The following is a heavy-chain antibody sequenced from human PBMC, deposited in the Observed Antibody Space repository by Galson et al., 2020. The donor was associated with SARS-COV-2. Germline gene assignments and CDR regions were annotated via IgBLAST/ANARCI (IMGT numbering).Heavy chain of an antibody. CDR1: GFSLSTSGMR. CDR3: ARMKWEEDAFDI. V-gene: IGHV2-70*04. J-gene: IGHJ3*02. D-gene: IGHD1-26*01. CDR2: LDWDDDK. Sequence: SGPTLVKPTQTLTLTCTFSGFSLSTSGMRASWIRQPPGNALEWLARLDWDDDKFYSTSLKSRLTISKDTSKNQVVLTMTNMDPVDTATYYCARMKWEEDAFDIWGQGTMVTVSS.